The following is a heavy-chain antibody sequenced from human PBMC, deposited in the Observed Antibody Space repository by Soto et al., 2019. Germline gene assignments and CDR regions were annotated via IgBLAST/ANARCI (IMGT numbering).Heavy chain of an antibody. J-gene: IGHJ4*02. CDR2: ISYDGSNK. D-gene: IGHD6-19*01. CDR1: GFTFSSYA. V-gene: IGHV3-30-3*01. CDR3: ARESRAVAGRHFDY. Sequence: QVQLVESGGGVVQPGRSLRLSCAASGFTFSSYAMHWVRQAPGKGLEWVAVISYDGSNKYYADSVKGRFTISRDNSKNTLYLQMNSLRAEDTAVYYCARESRAVAGRHFDYWGQGTLDTVSS.